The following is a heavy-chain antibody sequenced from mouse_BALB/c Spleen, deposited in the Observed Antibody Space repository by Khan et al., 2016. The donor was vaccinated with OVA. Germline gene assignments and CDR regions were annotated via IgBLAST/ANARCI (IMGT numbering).Heavy chain of an antibody. CDR1: GYSITSGYG. D-gene: IGHD1-2*01. CDR3: ARTARIKY. CDR2: ISYSGST. V-gene: IGHV3-2*02. Sequence: VKLLQSGPGLVKPSQSLSLTCTVTGYSITSGYGWNWIRQFPGNKLEWMGYISYSGSTNYNPSLKSRISITRDTSKNQFFLQLNSVTTEDTATYYCARTARIKYWGQGTTLTGSS. J-gene: IGHJ2*01.